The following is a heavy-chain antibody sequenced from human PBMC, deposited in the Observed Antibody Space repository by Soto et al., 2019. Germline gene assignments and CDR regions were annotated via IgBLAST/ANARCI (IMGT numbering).Heavy chain of an antibody. V-gene: IGHV1-18*01. CDR2: ISADNGNT. D-gene: IGHD6-13*01. Sequence: ASVKVSCKASGYTFTSYGISWVRQAPGQGLEWMGWISADNGNTNYAQKLQGRVTMTTDTSTSTAYMELRSLRSDDTAVYYCATFGNHIAAASGDYWGQGTLVTVSS. J-gene: IGHJ4*02. CDR3: ATFGNHIAAASGDY. CDR1: GYTFTSYG.